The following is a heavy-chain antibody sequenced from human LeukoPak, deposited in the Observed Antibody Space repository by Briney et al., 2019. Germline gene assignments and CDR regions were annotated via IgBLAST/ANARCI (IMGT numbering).Heavy chain of an antibody. J-gene: IGHJ4*02. CDR1: GGSISSHY. V-gene: IGHV4-59*11. D-gene: IGHD3-3*01. CDR2: IYHRRST. CDR3: ARRFLEWSPFDF. Sequence: PSETLSLTCTVSGGSISSHYWSWIRQPPGKGREGIGYIYHRRSTHHTLSLTSRVTIPLDTSNTQFSLKLSSVTAADTAVYYCARRFLEWSPFDFWGQGTLVTVSS.